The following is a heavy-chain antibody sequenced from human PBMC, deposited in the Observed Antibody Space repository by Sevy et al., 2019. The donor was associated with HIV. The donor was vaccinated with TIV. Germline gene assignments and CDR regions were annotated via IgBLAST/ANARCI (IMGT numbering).Heavy chain of an antibody. D-gene: IGHD3-16*01. V-gene: IGHV3-30*09. CDR3: ARGARGDVALPDY. Sequence: GGSLRLSCSVSGFNFSTYAMHWVRQAPGKGLEWVAVISSDVIRKYYGASVRGRFAISRDNSNNTLSLQMNSLRIEDTAVYYCARGARGDVALPDYWGQGTLVTVSS. J-gene: IGHJ4*02. CDR1: GFNFSTYA. CDR2: ISSDVIRK.